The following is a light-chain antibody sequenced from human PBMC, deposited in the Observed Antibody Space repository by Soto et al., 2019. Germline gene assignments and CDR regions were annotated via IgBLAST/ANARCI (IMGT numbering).Light chain of an antibody. CDR1: QSVASN. CDR2: GAS. Sequence: DIVMTQSPATLSVSPGERATLSCRASQSVASNLAWYQQRPGQAPRLLIYGASTSATGAPVRFSGSGSGTEFTLTISSLQCEDFAVYFCHHYNNWPHTVGGGTKVEIK. CDR3: HHYNNWPHT. J-gene: IGKJ4*01. V-gene: IGKV3-15*01.